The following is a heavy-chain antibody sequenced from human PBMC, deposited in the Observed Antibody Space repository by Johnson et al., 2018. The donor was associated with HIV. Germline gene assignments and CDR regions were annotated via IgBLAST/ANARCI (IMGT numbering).Heavy chain of an antibody. Sequence: VLLVESGGGLVKPGGSLRLSCAASGFTFSNAWMSWVRQAPGKGLEWVAKIKQDGSEKYYVDSVKGRFTISRDNAKNSLHLQMNSLRAEDTAVYYCATNRGGAFDIWGQGTMVTVSS. CDR3: ATNRGGAFDI. V-gene: IGHV3-7*01. D-gene: IGHD2/OR15-2a*01. CDR2: IKQDGSEK. CDR1: GFTFSNAW. J-gene: IGHJ3*02.